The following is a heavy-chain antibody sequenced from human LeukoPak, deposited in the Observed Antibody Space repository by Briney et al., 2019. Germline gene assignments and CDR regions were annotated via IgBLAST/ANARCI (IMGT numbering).Heavy chain of an antibody. D-gene: IGHD2-2*02. CDR2: IKSKTDGGTT. V-gene: IGHV3-15*01. J-gene: IGHJ4*02. CDR3: TTGYCSSTSCYNRDY. CDR1: GFTFSNAW. Sequence: GGSLRLSCAASGFTFSNAWMSWVRQAPWKGLEWVGRIKSKTDGGTTDYAAPVKGRFTISRDDSKNTLYLQMNSLKTEDTAVYYCTTGYCSSTSCYNRDYWGQGTLVTVSS.